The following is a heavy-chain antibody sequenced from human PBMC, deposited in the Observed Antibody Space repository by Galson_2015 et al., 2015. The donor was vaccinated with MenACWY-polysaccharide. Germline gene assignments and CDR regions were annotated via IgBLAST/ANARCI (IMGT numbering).Heavy chain of an antibody. CDR1: GFTFSSYW. V-gene: IGHV3-74*01. J-gene: IGHJ6*02. CDR2: INSDGSST. Sequence: SLRLSCAASGFTFSSYWMHWVRQAPGKGLVWVSRINSDGSSTSYADSVKGRFTISRDNAKNTLYLQMNSLRAEDTAVYYCARVLRSGWYGRYYYYGMDVWGQGTTVAVSS. D-gene: IGHD6-19*01. CDR3: ARVLRSGWYGRYYYYGMDV.